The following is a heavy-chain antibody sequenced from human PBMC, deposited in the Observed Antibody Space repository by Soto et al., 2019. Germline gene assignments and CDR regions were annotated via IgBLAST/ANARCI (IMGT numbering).Heavy chain of an antibody. J-gene: IGHJ4*02. V-gene: IGHV4-34*01. D-gene: IGHD1-1*01. CDR1: GGSFSGYY. CDR3: ARGPGFVYWNDAADY. CDR2: INHSGST. Sequence: SETLSLTCAVYGGSFSGYYWSWIRQPPGKGLEWIGEINHSGSTNYNPSLKSRVTISVDTSKNQFSLKLSSVTAADTAVYYCARGPGFVYWNDAADYWGQGTLVTVSS.